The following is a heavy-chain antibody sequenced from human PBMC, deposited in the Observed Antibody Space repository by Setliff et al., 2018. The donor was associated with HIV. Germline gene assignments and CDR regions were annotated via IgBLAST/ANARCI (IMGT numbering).Heavy chain of an antibody. CDR2: IYVNGNT. Sequence: SETLSLTCTVSGGSTDSYYWSWIRQPAGKGLEYIGRIYVNGNTDYNPSLKSRVSMSLNKCKNQFSLKLTSVTAADAAVYYCARILPFSSGDYWGQGTLVTVSS. D-gene: IGHD6-25*01. J-gene: IGHJ4*02. CDR1: GGSTDSYY. CDR3: ARILPFSSGDY. V-gene: IGHV4-4*07.